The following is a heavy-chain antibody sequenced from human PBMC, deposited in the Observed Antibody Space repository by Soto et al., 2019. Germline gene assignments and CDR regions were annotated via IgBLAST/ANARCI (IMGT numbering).Heavy chain of an antibody. CDR1: GDSVSSNSAA. D-gene: IGHD1-1*01. CDR3: ARHGRAGYGNFDY. J-gene: IGHJ4*02. V-gene: IGHV6-1*01. CDR2: TYYRSKWYN. Sequence: SQTLSLTCAISGDSVSSNSAAWNWIRQSPSRGLEWLGRTYYRSKWYNDYPVSVKSRITINPDTSKNQFSLQLSSVTAADTAVYYCARHGRAGYGNFDYWGQGTLVTVSS.